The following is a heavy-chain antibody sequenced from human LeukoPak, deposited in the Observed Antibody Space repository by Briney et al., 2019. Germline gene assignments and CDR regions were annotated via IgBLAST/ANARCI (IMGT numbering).Heavy chain of an antibody. D-gene: IGHD6-13*01. CDR3: ARVGRSSWFVDS. CDR1: GGSISSSKW. Sequence: SETLSLTCAVSGGSISSSKWWSWVRQPPGRGLEWIGEVYDSGSTNYNPSLKSRVTISVDKSKNQFSLKLNSVTAADTAVYYCARVGRSSWFVDSWGQGTLVTVSS. J-gene: IGHJ4*02. V-gene: IGHV4-4*02. CDR2: VYDSGST.